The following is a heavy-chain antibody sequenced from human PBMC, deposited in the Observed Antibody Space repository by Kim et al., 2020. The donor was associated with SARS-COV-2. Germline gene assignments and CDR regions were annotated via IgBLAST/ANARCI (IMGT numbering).Heavy chain of an antibody. CDR2: INNSGST. J-gene: IGHJ4*02. CDR3: ARGVSGGEALVS. V-gene: IGHV4-34*01. D-gene: IGHD6-25*01. Sequence: SETLSLTCAVYGGSFSGYSWNWIRQPPGKGLEWIGVINNSGSTHYNPSLKSRVTISVDTSKNQFSLKLSSVTAADTAVYYCARGVSGGEALVSWGQGTLVTVSS. CDR1: GGSFSGYS.